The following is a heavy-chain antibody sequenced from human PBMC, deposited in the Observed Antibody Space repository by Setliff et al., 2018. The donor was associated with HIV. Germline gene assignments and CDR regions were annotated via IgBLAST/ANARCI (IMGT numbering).Heavy chain of an antibody. D-gene: IGHD1-1*01. CDR2: IHHSGST. CDR1: GYYFSSGYY. Sequence: SETLSLTCNVSGYYFSSGYYWGWIRRPPGKGLERIGSIHHSGSTYSSLSLRSRVIMLMDTSKNQISLKLSSVTAADTAVYYCARESPNEMISDRGPFYHWGRGTLVTVSS. CDR3: ARESPNEMISDRGPFYH. V-gene: IGHV4-38-2*02. J-gene: IGHJ4*02.